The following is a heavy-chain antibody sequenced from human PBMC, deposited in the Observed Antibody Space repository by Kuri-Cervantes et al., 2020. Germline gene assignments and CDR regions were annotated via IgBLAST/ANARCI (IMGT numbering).Heavy chain of an antibody. D-gene: IGHD2-15*01. CDR3: ARDEGEIVGSGNY. J-gene: IGHJ4*02. Sequence: SETLSLTCAVYGGSFSGYYWSWIRQPPGKGLEWIGEINHSGSTNYNPSLKSRVTISVDTSKNQFSLKLSSVTAADTAVYYCARDEGEIVGSGNYWGQGTLVTVSS. CDR1: GGSFSGYY. CDR2: INHSGST. V-gene: IGHV4-34*01.